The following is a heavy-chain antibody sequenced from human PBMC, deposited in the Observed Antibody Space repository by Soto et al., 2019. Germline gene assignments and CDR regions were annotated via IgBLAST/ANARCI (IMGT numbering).Heavy chain of an antibody. V-gene: IGHV3-23*01. CDR3: ANQVVPAGPFDY. D-gene: IGHD2-2*01. J-gene: IGHJ4*02. Sequence: LRLSCAASGFTFSSYAMSWVRQAPGKGLEWVSAISGSGGSTYYADSVKGRFTIYRDNSKNTLYLQMNSLRAEDTAVYYCANQVVPAGPFDYWGKGTLVTASS. CDR2: ISGSGGST. CDR1: GFTFSSYA.